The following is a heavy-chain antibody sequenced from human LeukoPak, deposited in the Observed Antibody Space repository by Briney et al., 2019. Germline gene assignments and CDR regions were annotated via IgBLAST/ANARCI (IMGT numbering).Heavy chain of an antibody. D-gene: IGHD6-13*01. CDR3: ARESSSWSSYYYYYMDV. CDR2: INHSGST. V-gene: IGHV4-34*01. CDR1: GGSFSGYY. Sequence: SETLSLTCAVYGGSFSGYYWSWIRQPPGKGLEWSGEINHSGSTKYNPSLKSRVTISVDTSKNHFSLKLSSVTAADTAVYYCARESSSWSSYYYYYMDVWGKGTTVTVSS. J-gene: IGHJ6*03.